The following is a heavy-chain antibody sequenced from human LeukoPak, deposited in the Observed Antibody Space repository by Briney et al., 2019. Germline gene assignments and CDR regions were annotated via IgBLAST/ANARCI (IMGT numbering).Heavy chain of an antibody. Sequence: SEILSLTCAVSGVAISRGGYAWNWIRQPPGKGLEWIAYIYHSGTTYYNPSLKSRVTISVDTSKNQFCLRLSSVTAAYTAVYYCARDRAVPNAFDIWGQGTMVTVSS. CDR2: IYHSGTT. CDR3: ARDRAVPNAFDI. CDR1: GVAISRGGYA. J-gene: IGHJ3*02. V-gene: IGHV4-30-2*01. D-gene: IGHD3-10*01.